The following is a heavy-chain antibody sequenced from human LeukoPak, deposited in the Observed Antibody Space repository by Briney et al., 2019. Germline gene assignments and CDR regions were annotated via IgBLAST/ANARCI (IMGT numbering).Heavy chain of an antibody. V-gene: IGHV5-51*01. CDR3: AGAFYGSGSYPPYNWFDP. J-gene: IGHJ5*01. CDR1: RYSFINYW. CDR2: IYPGDSDT. Sequence: GESLQISCKGSRYSFINYWIGWVRQMPGKGLEWMGIIYPGDSDTRYSPSFRGQVTISADKSISTAYLQWSSLKASDTAMYYCAGAFYGSGSYPPYNWFDPWGQGTRVTVSS. D-gene: IGHD3-10*01.